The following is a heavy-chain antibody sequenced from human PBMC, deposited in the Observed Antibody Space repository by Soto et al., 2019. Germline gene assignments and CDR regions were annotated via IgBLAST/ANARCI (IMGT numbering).Heavy chain of an antibody. CDR2: INPNSGGT. J-gene: IGHJ4*02. CDR3: ARDRVGARADYFDY. D-gene: IGHD1-26*01. V-gene: IGHV1-2*02. CDR1: GYTFTGYY. Sequence: ASVKVSCKASGYTFTGYYMHWVRQAPGQGLEWMGWINPNSGGTNYAQKFQGRVTMTRDTSISTAYMELSRLRFDDTAVYYCARDRVGARADYFDYWGQGTLVTVSS.